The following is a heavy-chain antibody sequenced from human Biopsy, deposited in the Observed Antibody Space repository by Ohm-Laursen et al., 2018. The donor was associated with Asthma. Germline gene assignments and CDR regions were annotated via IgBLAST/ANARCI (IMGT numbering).Heavy chain of an antibody. Sequence: PSQTLSLTCRVSGGYTGSSDHHWAWIRQAPGKGLEWIGFVFWSGSTHYSRSLERRVSISIDTATNKFSMKLWSVTPADTAVYFCARVVSYGDIYFGIDVWGPGNTVVVS. CDR2: VFWSGST. CDR3: ARVVSYGDIYFGIDV. V-gene: IGHV4-30-4*01. J-gene: IGHJ6*02. CDR1: GGYTGSSDHH. D-gene: IGHD4-17*01.